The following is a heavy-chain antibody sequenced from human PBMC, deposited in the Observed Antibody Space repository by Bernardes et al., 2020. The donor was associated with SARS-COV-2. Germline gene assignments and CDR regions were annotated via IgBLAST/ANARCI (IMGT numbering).Heavy chain of an antibody. CDR1: GFTFSDYS. V-gene: IGHV3-48*01. CDR3: ARVSRVRIELFHYQRENDY. D-gene: IGHD3-10*01. Sequence: GSLRLSCAASGFTFSDYSINWVRQAPGKGLEWVSYISSSSTTTYYADSVKGRFTISRDNAKNSLYLQMNSLRAEDTAVYYCARVSRVRIELFHYQRENDYWGQGTLVTVSS. J-gene: IGHJ4*02. CDR2: ISSSSTTT.